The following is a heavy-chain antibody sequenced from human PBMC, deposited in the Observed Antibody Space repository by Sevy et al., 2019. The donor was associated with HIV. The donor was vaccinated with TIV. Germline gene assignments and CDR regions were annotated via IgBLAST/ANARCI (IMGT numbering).Heavy chain of an antibody. V-gene: IGHV3-23*01. J-gene: IGHJ4*02. CDR2: ISGSGGST. CDR3: AKAGDYYGSGSPDPRRYFDY. Sequence: GGSLRLSCAASGFTFSSYAMSWVRQAPGKGLEWVSAISGSGGSTHYADSVKGRFTISRDNSKNTLYLQMNSLRAEDTAVYYCAKAGDYYGSGSPDPRRYFDYWGQGTLVTVSS. CDR1: GFTFSSYA. D-gene: IGHD3-10*01.